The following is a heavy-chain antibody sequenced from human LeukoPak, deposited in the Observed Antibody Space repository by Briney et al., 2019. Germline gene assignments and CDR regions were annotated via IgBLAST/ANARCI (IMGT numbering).Heavy chain of an antibody. CDR1: GGSFSGYY. Sequence: PSETLSLTCAVYGGSFSGYYWSWIRQPPGKGLEWIGEINHSGSTNCNPSLKSRVTISVDTSKNQFSLKLSSVTAADTAVYYCARVGYGDHFDYWGQGTLVTVSS. CDR3: ARVGYGDHFDY. J-gene: IGHJ4*02. D-gene: IGHD4-17*01. CDR2: INHSGST. V-gene: IGHV4-34*01.